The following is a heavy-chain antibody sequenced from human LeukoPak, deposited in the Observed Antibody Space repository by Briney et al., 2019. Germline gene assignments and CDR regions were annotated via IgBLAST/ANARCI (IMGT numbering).Heavy chain of an antibody. V-gene: IGHV1-8*01. CDR3: ARVLWFGELSSYY. CDR2: MNPNSGST. D-gene: IGHD3-10*01. CDR1: GYTFTSYD. Sequence: GASVKASCKASGYTFTSYDINWVRQATGQGLEWMGWMNPNSGSTGYAQKFQGRVTMTRNTSISTAYMELSSLRSEDTAVYYCARVLWFGELSSYYWGQGTLVTVSS. J-gene: IGHJ4*02.